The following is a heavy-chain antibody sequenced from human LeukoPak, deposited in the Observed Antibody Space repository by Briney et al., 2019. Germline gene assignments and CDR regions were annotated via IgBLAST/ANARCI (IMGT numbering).Heavy chain of an antibody. CDR1: GYTFTSYG. CDR3: ARDGVWFGELLQRNYFDY. Sequence: LWASVKVSCKASGYTFTSYGISWVRQAPGQGLEWMGWISAYNRNTNYAQKLQGRVTMTTDTSTSTAYMELRSLRSDDTAVYYCARDGVWFGELLQRNYFDYWGQGTLVTVSS. CDR2: ISAYNRNT. D-gene: IGHD3-10*01. V-gene: IGHV1-18*01. J-gene: IGHJ4*02.